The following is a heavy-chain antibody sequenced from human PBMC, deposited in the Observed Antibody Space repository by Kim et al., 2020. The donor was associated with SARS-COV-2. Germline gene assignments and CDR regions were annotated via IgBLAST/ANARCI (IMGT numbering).Heavy chain of an antibody. J-gene: IGHJ1*01. CDR3: ARGLNSGSYFQH. CDR2: INHSGST. D-gene: IGHD1-26*01. V-gene: IGHV4-34*01. CDR1: GGSFSGYY. Sequence: SETLSLTCAVYGGSFSGYYWSWIRQPPGKGLEWIGEINHSGSTNYNPSLKSRVTISVDTSKNQFSLKLSSVTAADTAVYYCARGLNSGSYFQHWGQGTLVTVSS.